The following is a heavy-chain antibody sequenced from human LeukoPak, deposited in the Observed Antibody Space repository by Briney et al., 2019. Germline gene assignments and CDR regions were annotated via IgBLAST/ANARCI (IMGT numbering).Heavy chain of an antibody. CDR3: ARQTSGMAFDI. CDR1: GGSISSYY. Sequence: SETLSLTCTVSGGSISSYYWSWIRQPPGKGLEWIGYIYYSGNTNYSPSLESRVTVSVDTSTNQFSLKLSSVTAADTAVYHCARQTSGMAFDIWGQGIMVTVSS. V-gene: IGHV4-59*08. J-gene: IGHJ3*02. CDR2: IYYSGNT. D-gene: IGHD1-26*01.